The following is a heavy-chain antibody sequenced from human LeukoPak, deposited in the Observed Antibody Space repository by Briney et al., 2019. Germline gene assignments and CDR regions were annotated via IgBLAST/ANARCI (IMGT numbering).Heavy chain of an antibody. CDR1: GLTLSNYG. J-gene: IGHJ4*02. CDR2: ISGSGGST. D-gene: IGHD3-22*01. Sequence: GGSLRLSCAVSGLTLSNYGMSWVRQAPGKGLEWVAGISGSGGSTNYADSVKGRFTISRDNAKNTLYLQMNSLRAEDTAVYFCAKRGVVIRVILVGFHKESYYFDSWGQGARVTVSS. V-gene: IGHV3-23*01. CDR3: AKRGVVIRVILVGFHKESYYFDS.